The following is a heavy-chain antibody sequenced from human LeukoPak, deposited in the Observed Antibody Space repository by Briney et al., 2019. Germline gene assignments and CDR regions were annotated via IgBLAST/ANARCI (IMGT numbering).Heavy chain of an antibody. D-gene: IGHD6-13*01. CDR1: GGSISSSSYY. J-gene: IGHJ4*02. CDR3: ARVAAAGPVDY. V-gene: IGHV4-39*01. CDR2: IYYSGST. Sequence: PSETLSLTCTVSGGSISSSSYYWGLIRQPPGKGLEWIGSIYYSGSTYYNPSLKSRVTISVDTSKNQFSLKLSSVTAADTAVYYCARVAAAGPVDYWGQGTLVTVSS.